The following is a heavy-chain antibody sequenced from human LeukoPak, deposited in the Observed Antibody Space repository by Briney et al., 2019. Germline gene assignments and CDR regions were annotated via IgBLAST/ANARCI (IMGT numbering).Heavy chain of an antibody. V-gene: IGHV3-74*01. CDR2: INSDGSST. CDR1: GFTFSSYW. CDR3: AKDLYYDYVWGSYRWGAFDI. D-gene: IGHD3-16*02. J-gene: IGHJ3*02. Sequence: QPGGSLRLSCAASGFTFSSYWMHWVRQAPGKGLVWVSRINSDGSSTSYADSVKGRFTISRDNSKNTLYLQMNSLRAEDTAVYYCAKDLYYDYVWGSYRWGAFDIWGQGTMVTVSS.